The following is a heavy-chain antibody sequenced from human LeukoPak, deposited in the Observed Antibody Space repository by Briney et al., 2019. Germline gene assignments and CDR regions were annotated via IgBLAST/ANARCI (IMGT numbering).Heavy chain of an antibody. CDR2: IKSKTDGGTT. CDR3: ARKDDILTGYVGPGGMDV. Sequence: GGSLRLSCAASGFTFSNAWMSWVRQAPGKGLEWVGRIKSKTDGGTTDYAAPVKGRFTISRDDSKNTLYLQMNSLRAEDTAVYYCARKDDILTGYVGPGGMDVWGQGTTVTVSS. J-gene: IGHJ6*02. V-gene: IGHV3-15*01. D-gene: IGHD3-9*01. CDR1: GFTFSNAW.